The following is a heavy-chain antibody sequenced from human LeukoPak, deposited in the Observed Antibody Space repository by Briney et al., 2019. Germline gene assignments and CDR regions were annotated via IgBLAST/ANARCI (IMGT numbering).Heavy chain of an antibody. V-gene: IGHV3-48*01. Sequence: GGSLRLSCAASGFSFSTYWMTWVRQAPGKGLEWISYISTSTTTIYYANSVKGRFTISRDNAKKSLYLQMNSLRAEDTAVYYCARDRRGYSYGPAIFGWFDYWGQGTLVTVSS. D-gene: IGHD5-18*01. CDR3: ARDRRGYSYGPAIFGWFDY. CDR2: ISTSTTTI. CDR1: GFSFSTYW. J-gene: IGHJ4*02.